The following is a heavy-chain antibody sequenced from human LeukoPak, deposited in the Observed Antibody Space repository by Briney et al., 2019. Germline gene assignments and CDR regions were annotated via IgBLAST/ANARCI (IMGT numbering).Heavy chain of an antibody. CDR1: GFTFSNYW. J-gene: IGHJ4*02. CDR2: INQDGSEK. CDR3: ARGDKFSGDY. D-gene: IGHD2-15*01. Sequence: GGSLRLSCAASGFTFSNYWMSWVRQAPGKGLEWVANINQDGSEKYYVDSVKGRFTISRDNAKNSLYLQINSLRAEDTAIYYCARGDKFSGDYWGQGTLVTVSS. V-gene: IGHV3-7*04.